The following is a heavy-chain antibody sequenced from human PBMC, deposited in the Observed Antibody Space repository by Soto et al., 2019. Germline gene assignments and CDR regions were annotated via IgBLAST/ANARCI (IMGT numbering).Heavy chain of an antibody. V-gene: IGHV4-59*01. CDR2: IYYSGST. J-gene: IGHJ4*02. D-gene: IGHD3-10*01. CDR1: GGSISSYY. CDR3: ARASMVRGDLDY. Sequence: LSLTCTVSGGSISSYYWSWIRQPPGKGLEWIGYIYYSGSTNYNPSLKSRVTISVDTSKNQFSLKLSSVTAADTAVYYCARASMVRGDLDYWGQGTLVTVS.